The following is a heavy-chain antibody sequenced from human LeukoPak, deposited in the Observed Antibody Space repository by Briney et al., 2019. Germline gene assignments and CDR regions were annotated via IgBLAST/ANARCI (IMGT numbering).Heavy chain of an antibody. CDR1: GGSISSYY. J-gene: IGHJ4*02. D-gene: IGHD3-22*01. Sequence: SETLSLTCTVSGGSISSYYWSWVRQPAGKGLEWIGRIYTSGSTNYNPSLKSRVTMSVDTSKNQFSLKLSSVTAADTAVYYCARDDYDSSGYRFDYWGQGTLVIVSS. CDR3: ARDDYDSSGYRFDY. CDR2: IYTSGST. V-gene: IGHV4-4*07.